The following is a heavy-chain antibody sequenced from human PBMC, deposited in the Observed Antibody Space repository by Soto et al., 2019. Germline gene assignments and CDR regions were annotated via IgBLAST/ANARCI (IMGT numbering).Heavy chain of an antibody. Sequence: ASVKVSGKASGYTCTSYAMHCVLQAPGQRLEWMGWINAGNGNTKYSQKFQGRVTITRDTSASTAYMELSSLRSEDTAVYYCARDLREDAFDIWGQGTMVTVSS. CDR2: INAGNGNT. CDR1: GYTCTSYA. CDR3: ARDLREDAFDI. V-gene: IGHV1-3*01. J-gene: IGHJ3*02.